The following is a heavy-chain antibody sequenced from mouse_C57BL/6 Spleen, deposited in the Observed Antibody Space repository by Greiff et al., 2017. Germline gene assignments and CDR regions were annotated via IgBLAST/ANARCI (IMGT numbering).Heavy chain of an antibody. D-gene: IGHD1-1*01. Sequence: EVKLMESGGGLVQPGGSLKLSCAASGFTFSDYYMYWVRQTPEKRLEWVAYISNGGGSTYYPDTVKGRFTISRDNAKNTLYLQMSRLKSEDTAMYYCARHRGPYYGSSYAMDYWGQGTSVTVSS. J-gene: IGHJ4*01. CDR3: ARHRGPYYGSSYAMDY. V-gene: IGHV5-12*01. CDR2: ISNGGGST. CDR1: GFTFSDYY.